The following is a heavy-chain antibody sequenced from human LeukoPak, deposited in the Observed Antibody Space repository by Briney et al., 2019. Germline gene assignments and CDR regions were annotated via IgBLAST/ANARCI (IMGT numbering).Heavy chain of an antibody. J-gene: IGHJ4*02. D-gene: IGHD6-13*01. Sequence: GGSLRLSCAASGFTFSSYWMSWVRQAPGKGLEWVANIKQDGSEKYYVDSVKGRFTISRDNAKNSLYLQMNSLRAEDTAVYYCGGIGSGWYYFDYWGQGTLVTVSS. CDR3: GGIGSGWYYFDY. CDR2: IKQDGSEK. V-gene: IGHV3-7*01. CDR1: GFTFSSYW.